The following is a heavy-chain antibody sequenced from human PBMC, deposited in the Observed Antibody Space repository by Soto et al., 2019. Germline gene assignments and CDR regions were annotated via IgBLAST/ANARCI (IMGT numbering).Heavy chain of an antibody. D-gene: IGHD2-2*01. CDR3: AKNGGVVVVPADYYYMDV. J-gene: IGHJ6*03. V-gene: IGHV3-23*01. CDR2: ISGSGGST. CDR1: GFTFSSYA. Sequence: EVQLLESGGGLVQPGGSLRLSCAASGFTFSSYAMSWVRQAPGKGLEWVSAISGSGGSTYYADSVKGRFTISRDNSKNTLYLQMNSLRAEDTAVYYCAKNGGVVVVPADYYYMDVWGKGTTVTVSS.